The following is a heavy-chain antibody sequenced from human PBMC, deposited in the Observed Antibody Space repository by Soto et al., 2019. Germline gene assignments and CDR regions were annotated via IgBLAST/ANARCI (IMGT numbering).Heavy chain of an antibody. CDR3: ARGRAPNRRRANGSGSYYHTDYYYFDY. J-gene: IGHJ4*02. D-gene: IGHD3-10*01. Sequence: PSETLSLTCAVYGGSFSGYYWSWIRQPPGKGLEWIGEINHSGSTNYNPSLKSRVTISVDTSKNQFSLKLSSVTAADTAVYYCARGRAPNRRRANGSGSYYHTDYYYFDYWGQGTLVTVSS. V-gene: IGHV4-34*01. CDR2: INHSGST. CDR1: GGSFSGYY.